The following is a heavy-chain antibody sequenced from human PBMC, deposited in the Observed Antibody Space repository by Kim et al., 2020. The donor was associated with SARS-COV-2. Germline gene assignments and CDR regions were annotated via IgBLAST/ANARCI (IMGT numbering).Heavy chain of an antibody. D-gene: IGHD1-26*01. J-gene: IGHJ4*02. CDR2: IKSKTDGGTT. CDR3: TTIWGLEWELLGDY. Sequence: GGSLRLSCAASGFTFSNAWMSWVRQAPGKGLEWVGRIKSKTDGGTTDYAAPVKGRFTISRDDSKNTLYLQMNSLKTEDTAVYYCTTIWGLEWELLGDYWGQGTLVTVSS. CDR1: GFTFSNAW. V-gene: IGHV3-15*01.